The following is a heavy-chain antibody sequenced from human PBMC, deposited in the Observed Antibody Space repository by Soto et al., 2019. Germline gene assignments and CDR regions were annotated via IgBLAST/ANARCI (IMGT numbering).Heavy chain of an antibody. D-gene: IGHD5-18*01. Sequence: EVQLVESGGGLAQPGGSLRLSCAASGITFSTYAMNWVRQAPGKGLEWVAYINSRGSYIVYADSVKDRFTVSRDNSKNSLYLHMNSLRDEDTATYHCVGDQDTTTPMVHANYWGQGTLVTVS. CDR2: INSRGSYI. CDR1: GITFSTYA. V-gene: IGHV3-48*03. J-gene: IGHJ4*02. CDR3: VGDQDTTTPMVHANY.